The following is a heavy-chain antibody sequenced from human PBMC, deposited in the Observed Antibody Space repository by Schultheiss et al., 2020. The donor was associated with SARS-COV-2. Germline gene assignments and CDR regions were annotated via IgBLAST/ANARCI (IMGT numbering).Heavy chain of an antibody. J-gene: IGHJ3*02. Sequence: SETLSLTCTVSGGSISSYYWSWIRQHPGKGLEWIGYIYYSGSTYYNPSLKSRVTISVDTSKNQFSLKLSSVTAADTAVYYCARVGGSWRGYAFDIWGQGTMVTVSS. CDR2: IYYSGST. D-gene: IGHD3-3*01. V-gene: IGHV4-59*06. CDR1: GGSISSYY. CDR3: ARVGGSWRGYAFDI.